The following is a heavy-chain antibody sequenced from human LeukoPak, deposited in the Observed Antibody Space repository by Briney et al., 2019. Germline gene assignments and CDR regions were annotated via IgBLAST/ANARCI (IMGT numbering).Heavy chain of an antibody. Sequence: ASVKVSCKASGYTFTGYYMHWVRQAPGQGLEWMGWINPNSGGTNYAQKFQGRVTMTRDTSISTAYMELSRLSSDDTAVYYCARRDYYGSGIDDIYGMDVWGQGTTVTVSS. V-gene: IGHV1-2*02. CDR3: ARRDYYGSGIDDIYGMDV. CDR1: GYTFTGYY. D-gene: IGHD3-10*01. CDR2: INPNSGGT. J-gene: IGHJ6*02.